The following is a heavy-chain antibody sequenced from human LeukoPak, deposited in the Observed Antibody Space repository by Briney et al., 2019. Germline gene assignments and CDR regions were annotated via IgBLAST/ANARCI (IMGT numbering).Heavy chain of an antibody. J-gene: IGHJ5*02. CDR3: ARDLSMNPRITIFGVVPGSFDP. V-gene: IGHV3-21*01. D-gene: IGHD3-3*01. CDR2: ISSSSSYI. Sequence: GGSLRLSCAASGFTFSSYSMNWVRQAPGKGLEWVSSISSSSSYIYYADSVKGRFTISRDNAKNSLYLQMNSLRAEDTAVYYCARDLSMNPRITIFGVVPGSFDPWGQGTLVTVSS. CDR1: GFTFSSYS.